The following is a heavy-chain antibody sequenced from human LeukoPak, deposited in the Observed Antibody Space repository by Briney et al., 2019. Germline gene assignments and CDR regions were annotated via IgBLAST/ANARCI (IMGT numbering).Heavy chain of an antibody. CDR2: IDPSDSYT. CDR1: GYSFTSYW. Sequence: PGESLQISCKGSGYSFTSYWISWGRQVPGKGREWMGRIDPSDSYTNYSPSFQGHVTISADKSISTAYLQWSSLKASDTAMYYCATFEGNDAFDIWGQGTMVTASS. V-gene: IGHV5-10-1*01. J-gene: IGHJ3*02. CDR3: ATFEGNDAFDI.